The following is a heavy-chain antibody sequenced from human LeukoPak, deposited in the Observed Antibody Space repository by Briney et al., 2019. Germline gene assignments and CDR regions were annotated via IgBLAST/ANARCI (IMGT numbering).Heavy chain of an antibody. V-gene: IGHV5-51*01. CDR3: ASSLGTTVTTRLTYYYYGMDV. CDR2: IYPGDSDT. D-gene: IGHD4-17*01. CDR1: GYSFTSYW. J-gene: IGHJ6*02. Sequence: GESLKISCKGSGYSFTSYWIGWVRQMPGKGLEWMGIIYPGDSDTRYSPSFQGQVTISADKSISTAYLQWSSLKASDTAMCYCASSLGTTVTTRLTYYYYGMDVWGQGTTVTVSS.